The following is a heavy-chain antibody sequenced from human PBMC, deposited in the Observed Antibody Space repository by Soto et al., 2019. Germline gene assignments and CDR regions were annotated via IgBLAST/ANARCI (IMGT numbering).Heavy chain of an antibody. D-gene: IGHD4-4*01. CDR3: ARDETVTTASLEPWFDP. CDR1: GYTFTSYY. J-gene: IGHJ5*02. CDR2: ISPNSGNT. Sequence: GASVKVSCKASGYTFTSYYMHWVRQAPGQGLEWMGIISPNSGNTNYAQKLQGRVTMTTDTSTSTAYMELRSLRSDDTAVYYCARDETVTTASLEPWFDPWGQGTLVTVSS. V-gene: IGHV1-46*01.